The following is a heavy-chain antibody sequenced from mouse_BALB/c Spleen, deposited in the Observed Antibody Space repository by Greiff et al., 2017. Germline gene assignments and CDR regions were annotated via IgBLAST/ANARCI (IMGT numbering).Heavy chain of an antibody. V-gene: IGHV5-12-1*01. J-gene: IGHJ4*01. CDR1: GFAFSSYD. D-gene: IGHD2-14*01. CDR3: ARHYRTHAMDY. CDR2: ISSGGGST. Sequence: VESGGGLVKPGGSLKLSCAASGFAFSSYDMSWVRQTPEKRLEWVAYISSGGGSTYYPDTVKGRFTISRDNAKNTLYLQMSSLKSEDTAMYYSARHYRTHAMDYRGEGDSDTVSS.